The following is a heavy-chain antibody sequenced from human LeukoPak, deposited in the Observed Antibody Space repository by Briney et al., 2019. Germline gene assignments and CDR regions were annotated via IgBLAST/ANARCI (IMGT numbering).Heavy chain of an antibody. Sequence: GGSLRLSCAASGFTFSSYAMHWVRQAPGKGLEWVAVISYDGSNKYYADSVKGRFTISRDNSKNTLYLQMNSLRAEDTAVYYCARAGDMWLRYGAVGHWFDPWGQGTLVTVSS. CDR2: ISYDGSNK. CDR1: GFTFSSYA. CDR3: ARAGDMWLRYGAVGHWFDP. V-gene: IGHV3-30-3*01. J-gene: IGHJ5*02. D-gene: IGHD5-12*01.